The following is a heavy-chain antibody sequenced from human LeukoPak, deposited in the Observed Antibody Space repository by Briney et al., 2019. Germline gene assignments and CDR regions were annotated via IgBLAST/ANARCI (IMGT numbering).Heavy chain of an antibody. CDR1: GFTFSSYS. V-gene: IGHV3-21*01. CDR2: ISSSSSYI. CDR3: ARGNSGSYSYYYYYMDV. Sequence: GGSLRLSCAASGFTFSSYSMNWVRQAPGRGLEWVSSISSSSSYIYYADSVKGRFTISRDNAKNSLYLQMNSLRAEDTAVYYCARGNSGSYSYYYYYMDVWGKGTTVTVSS. J-gene: IGHJ6*03. D-gene: IGHD1-26*01.